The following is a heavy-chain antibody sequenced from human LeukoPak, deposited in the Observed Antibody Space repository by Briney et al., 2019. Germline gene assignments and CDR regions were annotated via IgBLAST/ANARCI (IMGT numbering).Heavy chain of an antibody. V-gene: IGHV4-39*01. CDR1: GFTFSSYW. CDR2: IYYSGST. CDR3: ASRFDY. Sequence: GSLRLSCAASGFTFSSYWMSWIRQPPGKGLEWIGSIYYSGSTYYNPSLKSRVTISVDTSKNQFSLKLSSVTAADTAVYYCASRFDYWGQGTLVTVSS. J-gene: IGHJ4*02.